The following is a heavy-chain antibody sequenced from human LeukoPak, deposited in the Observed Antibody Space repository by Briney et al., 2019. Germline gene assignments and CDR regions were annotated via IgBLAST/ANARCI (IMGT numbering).Heavy chain of an antibody. V-gene: IGHV3-23*01. CDR2: ISGSGGST. CDR1: GFTCSSYA. D-gene: IGHD2-15*01. Sequence: GGSLRLSCAASGFTCSSYAMSWVRQAPGKGLEWVSAISGSGGSTYYADSVKGRFTISRDNSKNTLYLQMNSLRAEDTAVYYCAKEIVVVVAAIDYYFDYWGQGTLVTVSS. J-gene: IGHJ4*02. CDR3: AKEIVVVVAAIDYYFDY.